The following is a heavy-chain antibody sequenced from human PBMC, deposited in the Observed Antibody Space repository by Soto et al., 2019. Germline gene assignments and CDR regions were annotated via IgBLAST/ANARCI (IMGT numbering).Heavy chain of an antibody. D-gene: IGHD6-13*01. J-gene: IGHJ4*02. CDR1: GYTFPGYY. CDR2: INPNSGGT. CDR3: ASLGGIAAAEDY. Sequence: GASVKVSCKASGYTFPGYYMHWVRQAPGQGLEWMGCINPNSGGTKYAQKFQGRVTMTRDTSISTAYMELSRLRSDDTAVYYCASLGGIAAAEDYWGQGTLVTVSS. V-gene: IGHV1-2*02.